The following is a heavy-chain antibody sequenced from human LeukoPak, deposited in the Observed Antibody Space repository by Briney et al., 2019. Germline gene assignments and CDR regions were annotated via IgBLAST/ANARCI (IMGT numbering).Heavy chain of an antibody. CDR1: GYTLSKLP. V-gene: IGHV1-24*01. CDR2: FDPEHGKR. Sequence: GASVKVSCKFSGYTLSKLPIHWMRQAPGRRLEYMGGFDPEHGKRFCAQRFQGRVTMTEDTSADTAYMELRGLRSEDTAVYYCSTEYKNETPWGQGTLVTVSS. D-gene: IGHD1-14*01. J-gene: IGHJ5*02. CDR3: STEYKNETP.